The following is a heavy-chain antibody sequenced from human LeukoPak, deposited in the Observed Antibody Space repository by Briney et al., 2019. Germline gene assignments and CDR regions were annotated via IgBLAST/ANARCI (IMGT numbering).Heavy chain of an antibody. CDR3: ARDGVGATYYYYYMDV. J-gene: IGHJ6*03. D-gene: IGHD1-26*01. CDR1: GFTFSSYS. Sequence: GGSLRLSCAACGFTFSSYSMNWVRQAPGKGLEWVSSISSSSSYIYYADSVKGRFTISRDNAKNSLYLQMNSLRAEDTAVYYCARDGVGATYYYYYMDVWGKGTTVTVSS. CDR2: ISSSSSYI. V-gene: IGHV3-21*01.